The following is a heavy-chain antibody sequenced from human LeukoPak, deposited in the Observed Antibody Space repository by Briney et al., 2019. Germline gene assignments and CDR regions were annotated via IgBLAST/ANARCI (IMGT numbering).Heavy chain of an antibody. CDR1: GYSISSGYY. V-gene: IGHV4-38-2*01. CDR2: IYYSGTT. CDR3: ARLYSGSYRGY. D-gene: IGHD1-26*01. Sequence: SETLSLTCAVSGYSISSGYYWGWIRQPPGKGLEWIGTIYYSGTTFYNPSLKSRVTMSLDTSKNQFSLKLSSVTAADTAVYYCARLYSGSYRGYWGQGTLVTVSS. J-gene: IGHJ4*02.